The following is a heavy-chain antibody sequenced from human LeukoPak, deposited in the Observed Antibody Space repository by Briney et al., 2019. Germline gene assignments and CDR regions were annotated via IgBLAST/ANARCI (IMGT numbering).Heavy chain of an antibody. CDR3: ARDPRIAAAGDNWFDP. CDR2: IIPILGIA. D-gene: IGHD6-13*01. V-gene: IGHV1-69*04. CDR1: GGTFSSYA. J-gene: IGHJ5*02. Sequence: GASVKVSCKASGGTFSSYAISWVRQAPGQGLEWMGRIIPILGIANYAQKFQGRVTITADKSTSTAYMELSSLRPEDTAVYYCARDPRIAAAGDNWFDPWGQGTLVTVSS.